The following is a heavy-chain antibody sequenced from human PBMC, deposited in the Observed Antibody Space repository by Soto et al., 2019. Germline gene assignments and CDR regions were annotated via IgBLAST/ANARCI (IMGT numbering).Heavy chain of an antibody. CDR1: GFTFSSYG. CDR3: AKADSSGWYTIYYYYGMDV. J-gene: IGHJ6*02. V-gene: IGHV3-30*18. Sequence: QVQLVESGGGVVQPGRSLRLSCAASGFTFSSYGMHWVGQAPGKGLEWVAVISYDGSNKYYADSVKGRFTISRDNSKNTLYLQMNSLRAEDTAVYYCAKADSSGWYTIYYYYGMDVWGQGTTVTVSS. CDR2: ISYDGSNK. D-gene: IGHD6-19*01.